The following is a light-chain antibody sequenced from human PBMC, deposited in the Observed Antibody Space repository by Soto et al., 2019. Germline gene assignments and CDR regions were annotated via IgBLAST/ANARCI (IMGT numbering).Light chain of an antibody. J-gene: IGKJ1*01. V-gene: IGKV3-15*01. CDR1: QSVSRN. CDR2: GAS. CDR3: HQYNNWPSWA. Sequence: EIVMTQAPATLSVSPGERATLSCRASQSVSRNIAWYQQKPGQAPRLLIYGASTRAIGIPARFSGSGSGTEFTLTISRLQSEDFAVYYCHQYNNWPSWAFGQGTKVEIK.